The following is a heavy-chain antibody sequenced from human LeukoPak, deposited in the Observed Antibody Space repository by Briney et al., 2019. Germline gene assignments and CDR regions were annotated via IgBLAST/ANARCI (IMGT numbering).Heavy chain of an antibody. V-gene: IGHV4-59*01. CDR2: IYYSGST. J-gene: IGHJ6*02. Sequence: SETLSLTCTVSGGSISSCYWSWIRQPPGKGLEWIGYIYYSGSTNYNPSLKSRVTISVDTSKNQFSLKLSSVTAADTAVYYCASHSSSWYKPYYYYGMDVWGQGTTVTVSS. CDR1: GGSISSCY. CDR3: ASHSSSWYKPYYYYGMDV. D-gene: IGHD6-13*01.